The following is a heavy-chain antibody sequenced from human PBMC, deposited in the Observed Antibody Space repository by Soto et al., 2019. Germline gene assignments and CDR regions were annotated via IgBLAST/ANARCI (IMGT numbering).Heavy chain of an antibody. J-gene: IGHJ3*02. CDR3: ARKRIVGVGAFDI. CDR1: GGSFSGYY. CDR2: INHSGSN. Sequence: SETLSLTCAVYGGSFSGYYWGWIRQPPGKGLEWIGEINHSGSNNYNPTIKSTVTISVDTSKNQFTLKLSSVTAADTAVYYCARKRIVGVGAFDIWGQGTMVTVSS. V-gene: IGHV4-34*01. D-gene: IGHD3-22*01.